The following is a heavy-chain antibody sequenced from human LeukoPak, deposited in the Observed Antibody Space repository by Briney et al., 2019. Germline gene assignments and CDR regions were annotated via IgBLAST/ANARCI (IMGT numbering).Heavy chain of an antibody. CDR1: GYTFTSYG. D-gene: IGHD4-23*01. CDR3: AREPRFDYGGNSGIDY. J-gene: IGHJ4*02. V-gene: IGHV1-18*01. CDR2: ISAYNGNT. Sequence: ASVKVSCEASGYTFTSYGISWVRQAPGQGLEWMGWISAYNGNTNYAQKLQGRVTMTTDTSTSTAYMELRSLRSDDTAVYYCAREPRFDYGGNSGIDYWGQGTLVTVSS.